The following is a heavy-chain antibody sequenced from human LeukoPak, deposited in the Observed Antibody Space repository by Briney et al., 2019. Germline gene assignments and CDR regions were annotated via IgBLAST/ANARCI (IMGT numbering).Heavy chain of an antibody. V-gene: IGHV4-31*03. CDR1: GGSISSGGYY. CDR2: IHYSGST. J-gene: IGHJ4*02. D-gene: IGHD3-22*01. Sequence: SETLSLTCTVSGGSISSGGYYWSWIRQHPGKGLEWIGYIHYSGSTFYNPSLKSRITISADTSKNQFSLKLSSVTAADTAVYYCARGLPRQMFYYDSTGYHYYFDNWGQGTLVTVSS. CDR3: ARGLPRQMFYYDSTGYHYYFDN.